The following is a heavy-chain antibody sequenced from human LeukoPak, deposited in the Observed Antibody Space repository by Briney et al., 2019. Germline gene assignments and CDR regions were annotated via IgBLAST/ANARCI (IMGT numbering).Heavy chain of an antibody. CDR2: ISGSGGTP. CDR1: GFTFSSYG. J-gene: IGHJ4*02. V-gene: IGHV3-23*01. D-gene: IGHD5-24*01. CDR3: AKDRVEMATVIDY. Sequence: GGSLRLSCAASGFTFSSYGMSWVRQAPGEGLEWVSAISGSGGTPYYADSVKGRFTISRDNSKNTLYLQMNSLRAEDTAVYYCAKDRVEMATVIDYWGQGTLVTVSS.